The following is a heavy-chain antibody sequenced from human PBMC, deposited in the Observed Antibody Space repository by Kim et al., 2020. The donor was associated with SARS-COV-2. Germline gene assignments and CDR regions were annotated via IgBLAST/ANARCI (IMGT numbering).Heavy chain of an antibody. J-gene: IGHJ4*02. D-gene: IGHD5-12*01. CDR3: TTDPSSYIVATI. Sequence: GGSLRLSCAASGFTFSNAWMSWVRQAPGKGLEWVGRIKSKTDGGTTDYAAPVKGRFTISRDDSKNTLYLQMNSLKTEDTAVYYCTTDPSSYIVATIWGQGTLVTVSS. CDR2: IKSKTDGGTT. V-gene: IGHV3-15*01. CDR1: GFTFSNAW.